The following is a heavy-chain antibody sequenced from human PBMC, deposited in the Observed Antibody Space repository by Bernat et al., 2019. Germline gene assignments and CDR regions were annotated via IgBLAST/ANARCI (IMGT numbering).Heavy chain of an antibody. CDR3: ARGDIVVVVAATLFGGMDV. V-gene: IGHV3-64*01. D-gene: IGHD2-15*01. Sequence: EVQLVESGGGLVQPGGSLRLSCAASGFTFSSYAMHWVRQAPGKGLEYVSAISSNGGSTYYASTVKGRFTISRDNTTNTLYLQMGSLRAEDMAVYYCARGDIVVVVAATLFGGMDVWGQGTTVTVSS. CDR1: GFTFSSYA. CDR2: ISSNGGST. J-gene: IGHJ6*02.